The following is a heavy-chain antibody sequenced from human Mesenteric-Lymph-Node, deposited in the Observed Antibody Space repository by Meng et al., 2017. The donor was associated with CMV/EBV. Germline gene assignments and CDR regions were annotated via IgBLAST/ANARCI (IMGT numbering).Heavy chain of an antibody. CDR2: INHGGIT. CDR1: GHD. CDR3: ARGPYHVDSSGHYLPGADYFQY. J-gene: IGHJ1*01. V-gene: IGHV4-34*01. Sequence: GHDWSRVHQSPGKGLEWSGEINHGGITTYSPSHESRVTISVETSKNQFSLQLTSVTAADTAVYFCARGPYHVDSSGHYLPGADYFQYWGQGTLVTVSS. D-gene: IGHD3-22*01.